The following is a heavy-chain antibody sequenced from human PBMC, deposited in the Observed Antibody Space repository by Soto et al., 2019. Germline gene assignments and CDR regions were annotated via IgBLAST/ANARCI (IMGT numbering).Heavy chain of an antibody. D-gene: IGHD6-19*01. CDR3: ARSVAVAGLDF. CDR1: GFTFSNYG. J-gene: IGHJ4*02. Sequence: GGSLRLSCAASGFTFSNYGMHWVRQAPGKGLEWVAAISDDGVSKYYADSVQGRFTISRDNSESAVFLQMNSLRPEETAVYYCARSVAVAGLDFWGQGTLVTVSS. V-gene: IGHV3-30*03. CDR2: ISDDGVSK.